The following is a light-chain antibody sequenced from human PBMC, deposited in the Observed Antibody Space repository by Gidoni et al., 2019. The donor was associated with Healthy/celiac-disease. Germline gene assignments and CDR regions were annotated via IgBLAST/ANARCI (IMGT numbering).Light chain of an antibody. CDR2: KAS. J-gene: IGKJ2*01. V-gene: IGKV1-5*03. CDR3: QQSNSYSRT. Sequence: DIQMTHSPSALSASVAFRVTITCRASQRISSWLAWYQQKPGKAPKLLIYKASSLDSGIPPRFSGSGSGTEFTLTISSLQPDDFATYYCQQSNSYSRTFGQXTKLGIK. CDR1: QRISSW.